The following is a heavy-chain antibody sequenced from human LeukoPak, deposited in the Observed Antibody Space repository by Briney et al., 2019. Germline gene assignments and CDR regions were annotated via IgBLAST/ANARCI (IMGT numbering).Heavy chain of an antibody. CDR1: GFTVSSNY. CDR2: IYSGGST. CDR3: GRMKYCDYTCIDV. J-gene: IGHJ6*02. V-gene: IGHV3-53*01. D-gene: IGHD4-17*01. Sequence: GGSLRPSCAASGFTVSSNYMSWVRQAPGKGLEWVSVIYSGGSTYYADSVKGRFNISRDNSKNTLNVQMNSLRAEEKAEYYCGRMKYCDYTCIDVWCQGTTVTVSS.